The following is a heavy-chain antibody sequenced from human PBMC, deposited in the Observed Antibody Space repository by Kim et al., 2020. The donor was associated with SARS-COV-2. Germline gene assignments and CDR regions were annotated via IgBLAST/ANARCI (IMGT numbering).Heavy chain of an antibody. Sequence: SVKVSCKASGDTFINYAMSWVRQAPGQGLEWMGGIIPIFGTKKYSEKFQGRVTITADESASTVYMELSSLNSEDTAVYYCARDFPYCSGTNCYHKMYNW. CDR3: ARDFPYCSGTNCYHKMYNW. V-gene: IGHV1-69*13. CDR1: GDTFINYA. CDR2: IIPIFGTK. D-gene: IGHD2-15*01. J-gene: IGHJ5*01.